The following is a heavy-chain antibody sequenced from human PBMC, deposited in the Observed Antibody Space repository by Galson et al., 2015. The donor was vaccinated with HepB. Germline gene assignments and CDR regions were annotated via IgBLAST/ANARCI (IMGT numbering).Heavy chain of an antibody. J-gene: IGHJ2*01. V-gene: IGHV1-69*13. Sequence: SVKVSCKASGGTFSSYAISWVRQAPGQGLEWMGGIIPIFGTANYAQKFQGRVTITADESTSTAYMELSSLRSEDTAVYYCARVPLNTAMVPYWYFDLWGRGTLVTVSS. CDR2: IIPIFGTA. CDR1: GGTFSSYA. D-gene: IGHD5-18*01. CDR3: ARVPLNTAMVPYWYFDL.